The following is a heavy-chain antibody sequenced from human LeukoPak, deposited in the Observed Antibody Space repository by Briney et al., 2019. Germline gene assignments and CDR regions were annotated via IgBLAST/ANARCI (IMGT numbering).Heavy chain of an antibody. CDR3: ATVAFDTVTTGGWLDY. V-gene: IGHV3-30*04. CDR1: GFTFSSYI. D-gene: IGHD4-17*01. Sequence: GGSLRLSCAASGFTFSSYIMHWVRQAPGKGLEWVAVISYDGSNKYYADSVKGRFTISRDNAKNTLHLQMNSLRAEDTAVYYCATVAFDTVTTGGWLDYWGQGTLVTVSS. CDR2: ISYDGSNK. J-gene: IGHJ4*02.